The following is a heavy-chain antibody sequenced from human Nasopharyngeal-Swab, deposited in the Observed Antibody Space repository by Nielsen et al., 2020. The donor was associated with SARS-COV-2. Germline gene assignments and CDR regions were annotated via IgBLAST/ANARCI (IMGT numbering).Heavy chain of an antibody. CDR3: AKDGVLGMWGYFDF. J-gene: IGHJ4*02. V-gene: IGHV3-21*01. CDR2: ISFNGIHI. CDR1: GFFFRSYT. D-gene: IGHD1-26*01. Sequence: GESLKISCAASGFFFRSYTMNWVRQAPGKGLEWVSTISFNGIHIYYAESVKGRFTISRDNARNSVFLQMNSLRAEDTAVYYCAKDGVLGMWGYFDFGGQGTMVTVSS.